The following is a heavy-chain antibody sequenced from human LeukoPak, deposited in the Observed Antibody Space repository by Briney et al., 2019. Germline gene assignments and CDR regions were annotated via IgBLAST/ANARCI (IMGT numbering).Heavy chain of an antibody. CDR2: IIPIFGTA. J-gene: IGHJ5*02. D-gene: IGHD2-15*01. Sequence: SVKVSCKASGGTFSSYAISWVRQAPGQGLEWMGGIIPIFGTANYAQKFQGRVTITADESTSTAYMELSSLRSEDTAVYYCASGTSLTPQVHGSWGQGTLVTVSS. CDR1: GGTFSSYA. CDR3: ASGTSLTPQVHGS. V-gene: IGHV1-69*13.